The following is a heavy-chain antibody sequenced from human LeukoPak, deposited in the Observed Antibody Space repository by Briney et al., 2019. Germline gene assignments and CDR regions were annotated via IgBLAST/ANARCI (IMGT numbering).Heavy chain of an antibody. CDR1: GYTFTDYY. CDR3: ATLRPPDIVVVPAAISAPPNWFDP. D-gene: IGHD2-2*01. J-gene: IGHJ5*02. V-gene: IGHV1-69-2*01. Sequence: GASVKVSCKVSGYTFTDYYMHWVQQAPGKGLEWMGLVDPEDGKTIYAEKFQGRVTITADTSTDTAYMELSSLRSEDTAVYYCATLRPPDIVVVPAAISAPPNWFDPWGQGTLVTVSS. CDR2: VDPEDGKT.